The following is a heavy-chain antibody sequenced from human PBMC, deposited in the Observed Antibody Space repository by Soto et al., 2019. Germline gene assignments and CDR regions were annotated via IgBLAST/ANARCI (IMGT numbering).Heavy chain of an antibody. CDR2: ISGSGGST. J-gene: IGHJ6*02. Sequence: SGGSLRLSCAASGFTFSSYAMSWVRQAPGKGLEWVSAISGSGGSTYYADSVKGRFTISRDNSKNTLYLQMNSLRAEDTAVYYCAKDAVSTIRSLFNYYYYGMDVWRQGTTVTVSS. V-gene: IGHV3-23*01. D-gene: IGHD5-12*01. CDR3: AKDAVSTIRSLFNYYYYGMDV. CDR1: GFTFSSYA.